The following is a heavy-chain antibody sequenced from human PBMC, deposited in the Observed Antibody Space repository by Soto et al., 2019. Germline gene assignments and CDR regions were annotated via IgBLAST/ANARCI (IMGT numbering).Heavy chain of an antibody. CDR3: ARGHITMVRGVITSGWFDP. CDR1: GYTFTSYG. Sequence: GASVKVSCKASGYTFTSYGISWVRQAPGQGLEWMGWISAYNGNTNYAQKLQGRVTMTTDTSTSTAYMELRSLRSDDTAVYYCARGHITMVRGVITSGWFDPWGQGTLVTVSS. J-gene: IGHJ5*02. D-gene: IGHD3-10*01. V-gene: IGHV1-18*01. CDR2: ISAYNGNT.